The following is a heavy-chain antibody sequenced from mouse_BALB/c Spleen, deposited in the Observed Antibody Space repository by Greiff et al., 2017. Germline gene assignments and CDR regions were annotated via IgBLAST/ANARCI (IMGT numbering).Heavy chain of an antibody. D-gene: IGHD1-1*01. V-gene: IGHV5-6-3*01. CDR1: GFTFSSYG. CDR3: ARDGYGSSRHYYAMDY. Sequence: EVQRVESGGGLVQPGGSLKLSCAASGFTFSSYGMSWVRQTPDKRLELVATINSNGGSTYYPDSVKGRFTISRDNAKNTLYLQMSSLKSEDTAMYYCARDGYGSSRHYYAMDYWGQGTSVTVSS. J-gene: IGHJ4*01. CDR2: INSNGGST.